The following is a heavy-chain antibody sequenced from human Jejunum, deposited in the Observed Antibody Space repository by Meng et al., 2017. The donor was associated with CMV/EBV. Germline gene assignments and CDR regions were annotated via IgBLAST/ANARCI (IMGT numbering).Heavy chain of an antibody. V-gene: IGHV1-18*01. CDR3: ARVLLGYGGNPAF. D-gene: IGHD4-23*01. Sequence: KASGYTVTTLGFSWVRQGPGQGLEWMGWISAYNGNTNYAQKFQGRVTMTTDTSTTTAYMELRNLKSDDTAVYYCARVLLGYGGNPAFWGQGTLVTVSS. CDR1: GYTVTTLG. J-gene: IGHJ4*02. CDR2: ISAYNGNT.